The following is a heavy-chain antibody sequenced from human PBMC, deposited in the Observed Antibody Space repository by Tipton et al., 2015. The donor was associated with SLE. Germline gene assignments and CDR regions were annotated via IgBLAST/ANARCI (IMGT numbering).Heavy chain of an antibody. CDR1: GFTFSSYG. CDR3: ARVWMYSNYDFDS. V-gene: IGHV3-23*01. Sequence: SLRLSCPTSGFTFSSYGMSWVRQAPGKGLEWVSSLSNSGGSTYYADSVKGRFTISRDNSKNTLYLQMNSLRAEDTAIYYCARVWMYSNYDFDSWGQGTLVTVSS. CDR2: LSNSGGST. J-gene: IGHJ4*02. D-gene: IGHD4-11*01.